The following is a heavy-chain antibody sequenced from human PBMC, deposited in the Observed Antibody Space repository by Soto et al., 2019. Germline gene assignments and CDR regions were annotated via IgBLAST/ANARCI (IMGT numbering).Heavy chain of an antibody. CDR3: AGPFYSDIPTN. J-gene: IGHJ4*02. CDR1: VGSFSGHY. D-gene: IGHD4-4*01. V-gene: IGHV4-34*01. Sequence: SETLSLTCAVYVGSFSGHYWTWIRQAPGKGLEWIGEITHSGSSNYNPSLKSRVTISADTSKNQLSLKLGSVTAADTAIYYCAGPFYSDIPTNWGQGPQVTVS. CDR2: ITHSGSS.